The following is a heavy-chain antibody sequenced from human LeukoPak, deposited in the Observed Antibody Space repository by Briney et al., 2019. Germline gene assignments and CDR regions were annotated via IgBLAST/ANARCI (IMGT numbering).Heavy chain of an antibody. V-gene: IGHV3-7*01. CDR3: ASSGVVVPAAIGAFDI. CDR2: IKQDGSEK. Sequence: GRSLRLSCAASGFTFSSYAMHWVRQAPGKGLEWVANIKQDGSEKYYVDSVKGRFTISRDNAKNSLYLQMNSLRAEDTAVYYCASSGVVVPAAIGAFDIWGQGTMVTVSS. D-gene: IGHD2-2*01. J-gene: IGHJ3*02. CDR1: GFTFSSYA.